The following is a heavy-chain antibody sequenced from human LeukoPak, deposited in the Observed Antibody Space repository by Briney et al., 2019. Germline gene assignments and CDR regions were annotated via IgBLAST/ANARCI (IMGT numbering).Heavy chain of an antibody. CDR2: IWYDGSNE. V-gene: IGHV3-33*01. CDR1: GFTFSHYG. J-gene: IGHJ6*03. D-gene: IGHD2-2*01. CDR3: ARGPRGPIVVVPSMLGYYYYYMDV. Sequence: GESLRLSCAASGFTFSHYGMHWVRQAPGKGLEWVAVIWYDGSNEYYADSVKGQFTISRDNSKNTLYLQMNSLRAEDTAVYYCARGPRGPIVVVPSMLGYYYYYMDVWGKGTTVTVSS.